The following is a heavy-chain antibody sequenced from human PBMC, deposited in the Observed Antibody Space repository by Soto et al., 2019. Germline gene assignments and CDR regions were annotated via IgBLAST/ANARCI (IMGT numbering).Heavy chain of an antibody. CDR1: GGSINSSSYF. D-gene: IGHD6-19*01. CDR3: ARHYSSGSRNWFDP. J-gene: IGHJ5*02. CDR2: IYYSGST. V-gene: IGHV4-39*01. Sequence: SETLSLTCSVSGGSINSSSYFWGWVRQPPGKGLEWIGSIYYSGSTYYNPSLRSRVTISVDTSKDQFSLKLSSVTAADTAVFYCARHYSSGSRNWFDPWGQGTLVTVSS.